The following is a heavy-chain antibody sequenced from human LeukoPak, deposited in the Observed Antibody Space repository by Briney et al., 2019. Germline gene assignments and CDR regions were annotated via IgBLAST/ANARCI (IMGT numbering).Heavy chain of an antibody. D-gene: IGHD3-10*01. CDR3: AIDGSGSYSATLPIDY. V-gene: IGHV3-30*02. J-gene: IGHJ4*02. CDR1: GFSFSNSG. Sequence: GGSLRLSCAASGFSFSNSGMHWVRQAPGKGLEWVAFICQDGTTKYNVDSVKGRFTISRDNSKNTLYLQMSRLRAEDTAVYYCAIDGSGSYSATLPIDYWGQGTLVTVSS. CDR2: ICQDGTTK.